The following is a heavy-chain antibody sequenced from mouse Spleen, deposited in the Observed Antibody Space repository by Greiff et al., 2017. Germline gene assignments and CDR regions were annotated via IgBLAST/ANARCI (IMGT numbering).Heavy chain of an antibody. CDR3: ATSTMITNYYAMDY. Sequence: QVQLKESGAELVKPGASVKLSCKASGYTFTSYWMHWVKQRPGRGLEWIGRIDPNSGSTNYNEKFKSKATLTVDKSSSTAYMQLSSLTSEDSAVYYCATSTMITNYYAMDYWGQGTSVTVSS. J-gene: IGHJ4*01. CDR2: IDPNSGST. CDR1: GYTFTSYW. V-gene: IGHV1-62-3*01. D-gene: IGHD2-4*01.